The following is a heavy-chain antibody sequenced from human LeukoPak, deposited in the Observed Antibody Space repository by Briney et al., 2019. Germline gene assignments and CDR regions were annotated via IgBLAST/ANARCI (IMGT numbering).Heavy chain of an antibody. D-gene: IGHD6-13*01. CDR1: GFTFSSYA. J-gene: IGHJ6*02. CDR2: ISGSGGST. CDR3: AKVLRGYSSSSVDYGMDV. V-gene: IGHV3-23*01. Sequence: GGSLRLSCAASGFTFSSYAMSWVRQAPGKGLEWVSAISGSGGSTYYADSVKGRFTISRDNSKNTLYLQMNSLRAEDTAVYYCAKVLRGYSSSSVDYGMDVWGQGTTVTVSS.